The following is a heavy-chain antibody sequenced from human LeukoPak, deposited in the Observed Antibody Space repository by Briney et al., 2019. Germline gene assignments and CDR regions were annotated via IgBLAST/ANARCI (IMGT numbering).Heavy chain of an antibody. CDR1: GFIFRNYV. V-gene: IGHV3-23*01. CDR3: AKDGGGYYPSYYYYMDV. CDR2: ISNSGGST. J-gene: IGHJ6*03. D-gene: IGHD3-22*01. Sequence: PGGSLRLSCAASGFIFRNYVVAWVRQAPGEGLEWVSQISNSGGSTYYADSVKGRFTISRDNSKNTLYLQMNSLRAEDTAVYYCAKDGGGYYPSYYYYMDVGGKGTTVTISS.